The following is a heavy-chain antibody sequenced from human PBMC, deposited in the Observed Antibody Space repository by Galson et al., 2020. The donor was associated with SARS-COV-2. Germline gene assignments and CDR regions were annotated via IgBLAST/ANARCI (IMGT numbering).Heavy chain of an antibody. Sequence: GESLKISCAASGFSFRYYGMHWVRQVPGKGLEWVAFTTNDGTNTYYADSVKGRFTVSRDNSKNTLDLQMNSLRSEDTAVYFCAKGRNLGYCSSTRCLEHDGFDSWCKGTLGTASA. V-gene: IGHV3-30*18. D-gene: IGHD2-2*01. J-gene: IGHJ3*02. CDR2: TTNDGTNT. CDR3: AKGRNLGYCSSTRCLEHDGFDS. CDR1: GFSFRYYG.